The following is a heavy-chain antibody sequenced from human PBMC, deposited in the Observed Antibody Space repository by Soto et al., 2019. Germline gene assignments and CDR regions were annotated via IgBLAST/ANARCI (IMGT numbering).Heavy chain of an antibody. CDR1: GFTFSSYA. J-gene: IGHJ4*02. CDR3: ASPGTSGLAN. CDR2: ISGSGGNT. D-gene: IGHD2-2*01. Sequence: EVQLLESGGGLVQPGGSLRLSCAASGFTFSSYAMSWVRQAPGKGLEWVSAISGSGGNTYYADSVKGRFTISRDNSKNTWFLQMNSLRAEDTAVYYCASPGTSGLANWGQGTLVTVSS. V-gene: IGHV3-23*01.